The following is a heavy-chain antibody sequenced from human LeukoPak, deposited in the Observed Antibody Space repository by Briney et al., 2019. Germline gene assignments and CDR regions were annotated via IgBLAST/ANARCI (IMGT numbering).Heavy chain of an antibody. CDR2: INPNNGDT. CDR3: ARGSMVRGDSNDY. V-gene: IGHV1-18*04. CDR1: GYTFTGFY. Sequence: ASVKVSCKASGYTFTGFYMLWVRQAPGQGLEWMGRINPNNGDTNYAQKLQGRVTMTTGTSTGTAYMELRSLRSDDTAVYYCARGSMVRGDSNDYWGQGTLVTVSS. D-gene: IGHD3-10*01. J-gene: IGHJ4*02.